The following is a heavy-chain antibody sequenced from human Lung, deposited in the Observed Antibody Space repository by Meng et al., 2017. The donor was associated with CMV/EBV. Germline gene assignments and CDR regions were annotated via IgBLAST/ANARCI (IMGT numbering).Heavy chain of an antibody. V-gene: IGHV4-59*01. D-gene: IGHD1-26*01. CDR2: IYYSGST. CDR1: GDSISSYY. CDR3: ARVTGELLNEYYFDY. Sequence: GSLRLXXTVSGDSISSYYWSWIRQPPGKGLEWIGYIYYSGSTNYNPSLKSRVTISVDTSKNQFSLKLSSVTAADTAVYYCARVTGELLNEYYFDYWGQGTLVTVSS. J-gene: IGHJ4*02.